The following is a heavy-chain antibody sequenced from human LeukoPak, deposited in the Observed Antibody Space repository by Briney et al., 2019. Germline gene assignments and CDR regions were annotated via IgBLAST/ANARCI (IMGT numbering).Heavy chain of an antibody. Sequence: GGSLRLSCAASGFTFSSYSMNWVRQAPGKGLEWVASISSSSSYIYYADSGKGRFTISRNNAKQSLYLQMTGLRAEDTAVYYCAREFHTASSSSWYLFDYWGQGTLVTVSS. CDR1: GFTFSSYS. CDR2: ISSSSSYI. V-gene: IGHV3-21*01. J-gene: IGHJ4*02. CDR3: AREFHTASSSSWYLFDY. D-gene: IGHD6-13*01.